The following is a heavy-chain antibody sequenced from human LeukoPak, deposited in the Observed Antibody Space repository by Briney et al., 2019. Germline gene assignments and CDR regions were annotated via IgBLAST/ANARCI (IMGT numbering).Heavy chain of an antibody. J-gene: IGHJ4*02. CDR1: GYTFTSYG. CDR2: ISAYNGNT. D-gene: IGHD1-26*01. Sequence: ASVKVSCKASGYTFTSYGISWVRQAPGQGLEWMGWISAYNGNTNSAQKLQGRVTMTTDTSTSTVYMELRSLRSDDTAVYYCARSGYGGNTYYFDYWGQGTLVTVSS. V-gene: IGHV1-18*01. CDR3: ARSGYGGNTYYFDY.